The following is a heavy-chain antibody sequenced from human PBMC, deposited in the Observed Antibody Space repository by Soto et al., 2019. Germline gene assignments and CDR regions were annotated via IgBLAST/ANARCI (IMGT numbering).Heavy chain of an antibody. J-gene: IGHJ6*02. Sequence: PETLSLTCPVSGGSISSYYSSWTRQPPGKVLEWIAYIYYSGSTNYIPSLKSRVTISVDTSKNRFSLKLSSVPAADTAVYYCARLGQGSGSAYYYYGMDVWGQGTTVTVSS. CDR3: ARLGQGSGSAYYYYGMDV. D-gene: IGHD3-10*01. CDR2: IYYSGST. CDR1: GGSISSYY. V-gene: IGHV4-59*08.